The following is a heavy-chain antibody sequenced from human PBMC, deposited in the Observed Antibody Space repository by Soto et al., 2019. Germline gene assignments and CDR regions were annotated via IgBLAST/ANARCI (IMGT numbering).Heavy chain of an antibody. V-gene: IGHV1-24*01. CDR3: ATLRNSGYDSGYSDY. CDR1: GYTLTELS. D-gene: IGHD5-12*01. J-gene: IGHJ4*02. Sequence: ASVKVSCKVSGYTLTELSMHWVRQAPAKGLEWMGGFDPEDGETIYAQKFQGRVTMTEDTSTDTAYMELSSLRSEDTAVYYCATLRNSGYDSGYSDYWGQGTLVTVSS. CDR2: FDPEDGET.